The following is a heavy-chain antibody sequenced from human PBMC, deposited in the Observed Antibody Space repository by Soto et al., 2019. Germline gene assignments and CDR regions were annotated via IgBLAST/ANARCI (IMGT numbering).Heavy chain of an antibody. V-gene: IGHV1-18*03. D-gene: IGHD3-22*01. CDR1: GYRFSSYG. CDR2: ISTYSGNT. Sequence: VASVKVSCKASGYRFSSYGSCWVRQAPGQGLQWMGWISTYSGNTNFAQDFRDRLTMTTDTSTNTAYMELRSPRSDDISVYYCVRVSEGVYYHSSGYYDFSGQGNLVAVSS. CDR3: VRVSEGVYYHSSGYYDF. J-gene: IGHJ4*02.